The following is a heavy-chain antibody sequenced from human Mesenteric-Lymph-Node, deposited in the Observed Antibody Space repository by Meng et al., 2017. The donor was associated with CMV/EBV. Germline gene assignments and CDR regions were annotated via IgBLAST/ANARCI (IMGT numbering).Heavy chain of an antibody. CDR3: ARALNYYDSSGCFDY. J-gene: IGHJ4*02. V-gene: IGHV4-31*02. Sequence: SCTVSGGSISSGGYYWSWIRQHPGKGLEWIGYIYYSGSTYYNPSLKSRVTISVDTSKNQFSLKLSSVTAADTAVYYCARALNYYDSSGCFDYWGQGTLVTVSS. D-gene: IGHD3-22*01. CDR1: GGSISSGGYY. CDR2: IYYSGST.